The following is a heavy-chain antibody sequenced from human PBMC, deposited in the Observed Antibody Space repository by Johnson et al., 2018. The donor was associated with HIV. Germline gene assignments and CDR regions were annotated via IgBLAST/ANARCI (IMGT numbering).Heavy chain of an antibody. Sequence: QVQLVESGGGLVQPGGSLRLSCAASGFTFRSYGMHWVRQAPGKGLEWVAFIRYDGSNKYYADSVKGRFTISRDNSKNTLYLQMNSLRAEDTAVYYCARDGAQQLARDAFDIWGQGTMVTVSS. V-gene: IGHV3-30*02. CDR2: IRYDGSNK. CDR1: GFTFRSYG. J-gene: IGHJ3*02. CDR3: ARDGAQQLARDAFDI. D-gene: IGHD6-13*01.